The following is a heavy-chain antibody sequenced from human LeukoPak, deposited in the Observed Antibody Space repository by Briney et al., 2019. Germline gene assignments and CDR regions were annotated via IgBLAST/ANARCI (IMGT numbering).Heavy chain of an antibody. D-gene: IGHD2-15*01. CDR3: AKDPLPIVVVVAATGAFDI. V-gene: IGHV3-23*01. J-gene: IGHJ3*02. Sequence: GGSLRLSCAASGVTFSSYAMSWVRQAPGKGLEWVSAISGSGGSTYYADSVKGLFTISRENSKNTLYLQMNSLRAEDTAVYYCAKDPLPIVVVVAATGAFDIWGQGTMVTVSS. CDR2: ISGSGGST. CDR1: GVTFSSYA.